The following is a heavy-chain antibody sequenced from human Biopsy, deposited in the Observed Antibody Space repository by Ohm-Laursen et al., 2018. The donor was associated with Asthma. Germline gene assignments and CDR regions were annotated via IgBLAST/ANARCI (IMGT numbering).Heavy chain of an antibody. CDR1: GFTFSTYG. Sequence: SLRLSCAASGFTFSTYGMHWVRQAPGKGLEWVSVIYSGGTSDTADSVRGRFTISRDFYKDTLYLQMDSLRAEDTAVYYCARGDSSGWSHYYFDYWGQGTLVTVSS. J-gene: IGHJ4*02. CDR3: ARGDSSGWSHYYFDY. CDR2: IYSGGTS. D-gene: IGHD6-19*01. V-gene: IGHV3-53*01.